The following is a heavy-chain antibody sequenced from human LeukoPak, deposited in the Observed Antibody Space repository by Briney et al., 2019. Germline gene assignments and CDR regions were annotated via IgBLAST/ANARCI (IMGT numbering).Heavy chain of an antibody. V-gene: IGHV4-59*01. CDR1: GGSISSYY. CDR2: IYYSGST. CDR3: ARVYGDGYYYGMDV. D-gene: IGHD4-17*01. J-gene: IGHJ6*02. Sequence: PSETLSLTCTVSGGSISSYYWGWIRQPPGKGLEWIGYIYYSGSTNYNPSLKSRVTISVDTSKNQFSLKLSSVTAADTAVYYCARVYGDGYYYGMDVWGQGTTVTVSS.